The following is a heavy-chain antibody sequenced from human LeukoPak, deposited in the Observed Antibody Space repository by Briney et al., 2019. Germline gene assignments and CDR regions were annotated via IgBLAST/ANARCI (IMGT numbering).Heavy chain of an antibody. D-gene: IGHD1-1*01. CDR1: VDTFSNYD. V-gene: IGHV1-18*01. Sequence: AALKVSCKTSVDTFSNYDITWVRHAPGQGLDWMGWISPYNGNINYAQNIQGRVTMTTDTSTSTAYMELRSLRFEDTAVYYCARLISLTTPPYFYYDMDVWGQGTTVIVSS. CDR3: ARLISLTTPPYFYYDMDV. CDR2: ISPYNGNI. J-gene: IGHJ6*02.